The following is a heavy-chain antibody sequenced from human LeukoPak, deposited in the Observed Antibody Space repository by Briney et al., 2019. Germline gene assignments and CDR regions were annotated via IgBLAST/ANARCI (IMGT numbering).Heavy chain of an antibody. CDR3: ARGRIAARPDWFDP. CDR2: INAGNGNT. CDR1: GYTFTSYA. J-gene: IGHJ5*02. D-gene: IGHD6-6*01. Sequence: ASVKVSRKASGYTFTSYAMHWVRQAPGQRLEWMGWINAGNGNTKYSQKFQGRVTITRDTSASTAYMELSSLRSEDTAVYYCARGRIAARPDWFDPWGQGTLVTVSS. V-gene: IGHV1-3*01.